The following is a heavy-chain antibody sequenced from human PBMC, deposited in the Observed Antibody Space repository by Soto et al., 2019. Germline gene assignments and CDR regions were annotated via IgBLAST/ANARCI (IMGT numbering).Heavy chain of an antibody. D-gene: IGHD3-10*01. Sequence: GGSLRLSCVVSGFTFSDFGMHWVRQSPGKGLVWISRIYNDGTYSDYADSVRGRFTISRDNVNDTLYLQMNNLRAEDSGLYYCTRGPRPISIGTGAYWGQGTQVTVSS. CDR1: GFTFSDFG. J-gene: IGHJ4*02. V-gene: IGHV3-74*01. CDR3: TRGPRPISIGTGAY. CDR2: IYNDGTYS.